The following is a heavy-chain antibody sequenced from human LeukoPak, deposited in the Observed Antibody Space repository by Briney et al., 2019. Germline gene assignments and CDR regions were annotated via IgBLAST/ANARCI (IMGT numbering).Heavy chain of an antibody. CDR3: ARLYRSSTSCYMAGYYYYYGMDV. V-gene: IGHV1-18*01. D-gene: IGHD2-2*02. CDR1: GYTFTSYG. CDR2: ISAYNGNT. Sequence: ASVKVSCKASGYTFTSYGISWVRQAPGQGLEWMGWISAYNGNTNYAQKLQGRVTMTTDTSTSTAYMELRSLRSDDTAVYYCARLYRSSTSCYMAGYYYYYGMDVWGQGTTVTVSS. J-gene: IGHJ6*02.